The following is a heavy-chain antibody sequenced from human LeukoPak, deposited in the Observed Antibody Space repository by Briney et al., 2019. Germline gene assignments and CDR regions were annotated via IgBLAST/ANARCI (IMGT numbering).Heavy chain of an antibody. CDR2: INHSGST. CDR3: ASTSVAVRKDNWFDP. J-gene: IGHJ5*02. Sequence: SETLSLTCTVSGGSISSYYWSWIRQPPGKGLEWIGEINHSGSTNYNPSLKTRVAISVDTSKNQFSLKLSSVTAADTAVYYCASTSVAVRKDNWFDPWGQGTLVTVSS. V-gene: IGHV4-34*01. D-gene: IGHD6-19*01. CDR1: GGSISSYY.